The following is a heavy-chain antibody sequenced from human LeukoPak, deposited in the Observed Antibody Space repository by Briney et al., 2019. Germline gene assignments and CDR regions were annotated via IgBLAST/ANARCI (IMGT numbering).Heavy chain of an antibody. CDR1: GYSFTGYY. D-gene: IGHD5-24*01. J-gene: IGHJ4*02. CDR3: ARYRITGESDY. V-gene: IGHV1-2*02. Sequence: SVEVSCNASGYSFTGYYMHWVRQAPGQGLEWTGWINPNSGGTNYSQKFQGRGTMTKDTSISTAYMELSRLRSDDTAVYYCARYRITGESDYWGQGTLVTVSS. CDR2: INPNSGGT.